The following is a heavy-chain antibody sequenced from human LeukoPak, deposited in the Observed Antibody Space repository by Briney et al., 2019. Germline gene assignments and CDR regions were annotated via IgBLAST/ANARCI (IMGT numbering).Heavy chain of an antibody. CDR1: GFTFGSYW. D-gene: IGHD3-22*01. Sequence: GGSLRLSCAASGFTFGSYWMHWVRQAPGKGLVWVSRINSDGSSTSYADSVKGRFTISRDNAKNSLYLQMNSLRAEDTAVYYCARDRYYYDSSGSCFDYWGQGTLVTVSS. CDR2: INSDGSST. CDR3: ARDRYYYDSSGSCFDY. V-gene: IGHV3-74*01. J-gene: IGHJ4*02.